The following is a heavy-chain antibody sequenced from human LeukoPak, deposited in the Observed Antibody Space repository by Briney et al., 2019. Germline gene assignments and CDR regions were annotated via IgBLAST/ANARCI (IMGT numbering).Heavy chain of an antibody. J-gene: IGHJ2*01. D-gene: IGHD3-3*01. CDR2: IYYSGST. CDR1: GGSISSYY. Sequence: SETLSLTCTVSGGSISSYYWSWIRQPPGKGLEWIGYIYYSGSTNYNPSLKSRVTISVDTSKNQFSLKLSSVTAADTAAYYCARSRPELRFLEWSHFSFDLWGRGTLVTVSS. V-gene: IGHV4-59*01. CDR3: ARSRPELRFLEWSHFSFDL.